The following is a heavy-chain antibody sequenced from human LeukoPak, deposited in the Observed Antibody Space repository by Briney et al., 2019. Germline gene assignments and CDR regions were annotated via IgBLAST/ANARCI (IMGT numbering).Heavy chain of an antibody. CDR3: ARDLYYYGMDV. CDR1: GGSISSGDYY. J-gene: IGHJ6*02. CDR2: IYYSGST. Sequence: ASQTLSLTCTVLGGSISSGDYYWSWIRQPPGKGLEWIGYIYYSGSTYYNPSLKSRVTISVDTSKNQFSLKLSSVTAADTAVYYCARDLYYYGMDVWGQGTTVTVSS. V-gene: IGHV4-30-4*01.